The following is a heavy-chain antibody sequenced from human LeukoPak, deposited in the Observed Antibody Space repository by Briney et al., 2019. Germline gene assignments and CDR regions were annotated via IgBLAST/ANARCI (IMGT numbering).Heavy chain of an antibody. CDR1: GYTFTGYF. CDR3: ARDLDGSSGCDY. CDR2: INPNSGGT. J-gene: IGHJ4*02. V-gene: IGHV1-2*02. Sequence: ASVKDSCKASGYTFTGYFMHWVRQAPGQGLEWMGWINPNSGGTNYAQKFQGRVIMTRDTSISTAYIELSRLRSDDTAVYYCARDLDGSSGCDYWGQGTLVTVSS. D-gene: IGHD6-13*01.